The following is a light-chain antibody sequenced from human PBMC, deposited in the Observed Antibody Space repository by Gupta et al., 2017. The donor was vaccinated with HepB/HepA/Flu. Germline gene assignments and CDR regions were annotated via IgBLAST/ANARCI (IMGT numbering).Light chain of an antibody. CDR2: GAS. Sequence: EIVLTQSPGTLSLSPGERATLFCRTSQSLSNNYLAWYQHKPGQAPRLLIYGASNRATGIPDRCSGSGAGKDFTRNISRLEHEDCAVYYCQPYDSSRTFGQGTKVEMK. CDR3: QPYDSSRT. CDR1: QSLSNNY. V-gene: IGKV3-20*01. J-gene: IGKJ1*01.